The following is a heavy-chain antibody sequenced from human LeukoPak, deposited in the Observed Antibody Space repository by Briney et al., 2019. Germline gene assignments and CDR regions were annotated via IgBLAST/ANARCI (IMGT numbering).Heavy chain of an antibody. CDR3: TTDLGITMIRGVIVS. CDR2: IKSKADGETT. J-gene: IGHJ4*02. D-gene: IGHD3-10*01. V-gene: IGHV3-15*01. Sequence: GASLRLSCAASGFTFTHAWMTWVRQAPGKGLEWVGRIKSKADGETTDYAAPVKGRFFMSRDDSKATLFLQMNYLETEDTAVYYCTTDLGITMIRGVIVSWGQGTLVTVSS. CDR1: GFTFTHAW.